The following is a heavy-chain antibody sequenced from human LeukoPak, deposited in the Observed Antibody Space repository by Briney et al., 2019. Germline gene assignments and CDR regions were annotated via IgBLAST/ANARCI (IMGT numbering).Heavy chain of an antibody. CDR1: GFTFSSYS. V-gene: IGHV3-48*04. Sequence: GGSLRLSCAASGFTFSSYSMNWVRQAPGKGLEWVSYISSSSSTIYYADSVKGQFTISRDNAKNSLYLQMNSLRAEDTAVYYCARERGMTSDYWGQGTLVTVSS. D-gene: IGHD3-16*01. CDR3: ARERGMTSDY. J-gene: IGHJ4*02. CDR2: ISSSSSTI.